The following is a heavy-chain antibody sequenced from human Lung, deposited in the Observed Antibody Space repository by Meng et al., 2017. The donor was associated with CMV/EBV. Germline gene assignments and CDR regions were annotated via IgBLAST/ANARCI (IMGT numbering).Heavy chain of an antibody. J-gene: IGHJ3*01. Sequence: GGSLRLSCAASGFTFSNYWMHWVRQVPGKGLVWVPRIDNDGKTTDYADSVKGRFTISRDNAKSTLYLQMNSLRAEDTALYYCARDAPVITPHHDAFDVCG. CDR2: IDNDGKTT. D-gene: IGHD4-23*01. CDR1: GFTFSNYW. V-gene: IGHV3-74*01. CDR3: ARDAPVITPHHDAFDV.